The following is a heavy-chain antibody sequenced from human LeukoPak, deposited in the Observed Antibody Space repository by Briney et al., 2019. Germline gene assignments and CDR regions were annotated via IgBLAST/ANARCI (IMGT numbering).Heavy chain of an antibody. V-gene: IGHV3-23*01. CDR3: AKVKGCSSTSCYSFDY. CDR2: ISGSDPGT. J-gene: IGHJ4*02. Sequence: GGSLRLSCAASGFTFSTYAMSWVRQAPGRRLEWVAAISGSDPGTYYANSVKGRFTISRDNSRNTLYLQMNSLRAEDTAVYYCAKVKGCSSTSCYSFDYWGQGTLVTVSS. CDR1: GFTFSTYA. D-gene: IGHD2-2*01.